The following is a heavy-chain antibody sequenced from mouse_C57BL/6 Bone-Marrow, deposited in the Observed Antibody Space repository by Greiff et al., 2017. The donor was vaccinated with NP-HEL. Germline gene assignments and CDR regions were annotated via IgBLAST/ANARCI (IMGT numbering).Heavy chain of an antibody. J-gene: IGHJ1*03. CDR2: IDPNSGGT. Sequence: QVQLQQPGAELVKPGASVKLSCKASGYTFTSYWMHWVKQRPGRGLEWIVRIDPNSGGTKYNEKFKSKATLTVDKPSSTAYMQLSSLTSEDSAVYFWAKGGLRRNWYFDVWGTGTTATVSS. V-gene: IGHV1-62-3*01. CDR1: GYTFTSYW. D-gene: IGHD2-4*01. CDR3: AKGGLRRNWYFDV.